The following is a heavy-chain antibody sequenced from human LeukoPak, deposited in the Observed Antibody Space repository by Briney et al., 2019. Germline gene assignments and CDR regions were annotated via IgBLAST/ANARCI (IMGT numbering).Heavy chain of an antibody. V-gene: IGHV3-21*04. CDR2: ISSGNTYI. Sequence: SGGSLRLSCAASNFTFSRYSMNWVRQAPGKGLEWVSSISSGNTYIYYADSVKGRFTISRDNSKNTLYLQMNSLRAEDTAVYYCASHSSSWYGFDYWGQGTLVTVSS. CDR1: NFTFSRYS. D-gene: IGHD6-13*01. CDR3: ASHSSSWYGFDY. J-gene: IGHJ4*02.